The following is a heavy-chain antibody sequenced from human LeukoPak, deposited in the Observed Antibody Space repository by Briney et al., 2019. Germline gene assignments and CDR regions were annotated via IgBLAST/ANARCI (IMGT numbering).Heavy chain of an antibody. CDR2: ISSSGSST. CDR3: ATRRSGWHYFDY. CDR1: GFTFSNYA. D-gene: IGHD6-19*01. Sequence: GGFLRLSCAASGFTFSNYAMSWVRQAPGKGLEWVSSISSSGSSTYYADSVKGRFTISRDNSKNTLFLQMNSLRAEDTAVYYCATRRSGWHYFDYWGQGTLVTVSS. J-gene: IGHJ4*02. V-gene: IGHV3-23*01.